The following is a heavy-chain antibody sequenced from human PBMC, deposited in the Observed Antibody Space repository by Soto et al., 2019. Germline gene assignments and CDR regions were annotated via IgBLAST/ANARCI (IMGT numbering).Heavy chain of an antibody. Sequence: EVQLVETGGGLIQPGGSLRLSCAASGFTVSSNYMSWVRQAPGKGLEWVSIIYTGGSTYYADSVRGRFTVSRDDSQNTLYLQMNSLRAEDTAVYYCAREYYFGSGRGLDYWGQGTLVTVSS. CDR1: GFTVSSNY. V-gene: IGHV3-53*02. J-gene: IGHJ4*02. D-gene: IGHD3-10*01. CDR2: IYTGGST. CDR3: AREYYFGSGRGLDY.